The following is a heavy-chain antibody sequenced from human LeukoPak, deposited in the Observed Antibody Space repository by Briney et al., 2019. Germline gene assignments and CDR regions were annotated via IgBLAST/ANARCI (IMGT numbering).Heavy chain of an antibody. Sequence: SVKVSCKASGGTFSSYAISWVRQAPGQGLEWMGGIIPIFGTANYAQKFQGRVTITADVSTSTAYMELSSLRSEDTAVYYCARGLSTVTTAHFDYWGQGTLVTVSS. CDR3: ARGLSTVTTAHFDY. CDR1: GGTFSSYA. D-gene: IGHD4-17*01. V-gene: IGHV1-69*13. J-gene: IGHJ4*02. CDR2: IIPIFGTA.